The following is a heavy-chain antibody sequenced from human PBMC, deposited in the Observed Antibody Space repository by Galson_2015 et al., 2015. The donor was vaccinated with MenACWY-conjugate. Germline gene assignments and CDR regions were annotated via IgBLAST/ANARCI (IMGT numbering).Heavy chain of an antibody. Sequence: SLRLSCAASGFTVSSDYMSWVRPAPGKGLEWVSFIYSGGSTYYADSVKGRFTISRDNSKNTLYLQMNSVRAEDTAVYYCARSPPRVVVIENYFDYWGQGTLVTVSS. D-gene: IGHD2-15*01. CDR1: GFTVSSDY. J-gene: IGHJ4*02. CDR2: IYSGGST. V-gene: IGHV3-53*01. CDR3: ARSPPRVVVIENYFDY.